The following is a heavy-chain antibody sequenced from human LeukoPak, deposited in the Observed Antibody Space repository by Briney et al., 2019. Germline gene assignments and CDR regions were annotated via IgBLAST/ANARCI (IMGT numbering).Heavy chain of an antibody. CDR2: INPNSGGT. CDR1: GYTFTGYY. Sequence: GASVKVSCKASGYTFTGYYMHWVRQAPGQGLEWMGWINPNSGGTNYAQRFQGRVTMTRDTSISTAYMGLSRLRSDDTAVYYCARSIRKLGDYGGYWGQGTLVTVSS. V-gene: IGHV1-2*02. J-gene: IGHJ4*02. CDR3: ARSIRKLGDYGGY. D-gene: IGHD3-16*01.